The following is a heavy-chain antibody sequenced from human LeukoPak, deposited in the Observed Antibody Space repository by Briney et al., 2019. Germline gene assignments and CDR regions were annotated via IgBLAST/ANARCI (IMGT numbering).Heavy chain of an antibody. CDR2: IIPILGIA. Sequence: SVKVSCKASGGTFSSYAISWVRQAPGQGLEWMGRIIPILGIANYAQKFQGRVTITADKSTSTAYMELSSLRSEDTAVYYCARGISYSSGWHSSMLPYYYYGMDVWGQGTTVTVSS. J-gene: IGHJ6*02. V-gene: IGHV1-69*04. CDR3: ARGISYSSGWHSSMLPYYYYGMDV. CDR1: GGTFSSYA. D-gene: IGHD6-19*01.